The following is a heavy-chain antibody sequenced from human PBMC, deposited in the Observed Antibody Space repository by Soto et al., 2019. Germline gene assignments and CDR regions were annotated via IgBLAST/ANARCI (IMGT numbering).Heavy chain of an antibody. D-gene: IGHD6-13*01. CDR3: AMGLAAAGPLDY. V-gene: IGHV3-23*01. Sequence: SGGSLRLSCAASGFTFSRSAMSWVRQAPGRGLEWVSLISGSGGTPYYADSVKGRFTISRDNSKNTLYLVLNSLRAEDTAVYYCAMGLAAAGPLDYWGQGTLVTV. J-gene: IGHJ4*02. CDR1: GFTFSRSA. CDR2: ISGSGGTP.